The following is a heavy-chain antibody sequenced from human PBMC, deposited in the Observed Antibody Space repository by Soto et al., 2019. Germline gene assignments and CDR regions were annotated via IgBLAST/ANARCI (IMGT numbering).Heavy chain of an antibody. CDR2: IYHTGIT. D-gene: IGHD6-13*01. CDR1: GDSISSTNW. CDR3: ARDSAAALYYYFGMDV. J-gene: IGHJ6*02. V-gene: IGHV4-4*02. Sequence: SETLSLTGAVSGDSISSTNWSTCVREPPWKGLEWTGDIYHTGITNYNQSLKSRVTILVDKSKNQFSLKLTSVTAADTAVYYCARDSAAALYYYFGMDVWGQGTTVTVSS.